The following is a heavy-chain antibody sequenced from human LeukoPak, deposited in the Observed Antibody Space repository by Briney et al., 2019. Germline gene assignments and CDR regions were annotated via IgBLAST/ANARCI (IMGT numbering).Heavy chain of an antibody. CDR3: ARDAVTTMDY. CDR2: ISYDGSKK. CDR1: GFTFSSYG. Sequence: GGSLRLSCAASGFTFSSYGMHWVRQAPGKGLEWVAVISYDGSKKYHADSVRGRFTISRDNSKNTMYLQMNTLRAEDTAVYYCARDAVTTMDYWGQGTLVTASS. J-gene: IGHJ4*02. V-gene: IGHV3-30*03. D-gene: IGHD4-17*01.